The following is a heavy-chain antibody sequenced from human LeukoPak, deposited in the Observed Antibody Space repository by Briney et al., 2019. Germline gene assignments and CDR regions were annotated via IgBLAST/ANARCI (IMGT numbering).Heavy chain of an antibody. CDR1: GFTFSSYA. CDR3: AKGGLLPFDY. Sequence: GGSLRLSCAASGFTFSSYAMSWVRQAPGKGLGWVSAISGSGGSTYYPDSVKGRFTISRDNSKNTLYLQMNSLRAEDTAVYYCAKGGLLPFDYWGQGTLVTVSS. D-gene: IGHD2-2*01. V-gene: IGHV3-23*01. J-gene: IGHJ4*02. CDR2: ISGSGGST.